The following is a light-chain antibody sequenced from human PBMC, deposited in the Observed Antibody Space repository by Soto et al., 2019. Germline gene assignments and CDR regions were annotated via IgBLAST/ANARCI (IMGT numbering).Light chain of an antibody. V-gene: IGKV1-5*03. CDR2: KAS. CDR3: QQYNSSPWT. Sequence: DIQMTQSPSTLSASVGDRVTITCRASQSISTWLAWYQQKPGKAPKLLIYKASSLESGAPSRFSGSGSGTEFTLNISSLQPDDFETYYCQQYNSSPWTFGQGTKVDIK. J-gene: IGKJ1*01. CDR1: QSISTW.